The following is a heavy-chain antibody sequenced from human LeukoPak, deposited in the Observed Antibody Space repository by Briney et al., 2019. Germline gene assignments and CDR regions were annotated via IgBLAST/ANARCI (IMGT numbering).Heavy chain of an antibody. CDR3: ARGVQLLNWLDP. CDR2: LYGGGYT. D-gene: IGHD2-2*01. J-gene: IGHJ5*02. Sequence: GGSLRLSCAASGFTVSNNYMSWVRQAPGRGLEWVSLLYGGGYTYYADSVKGGFTISSYNSKNILYLQMNSLRAEDTAVYYCARGVQLLNWLDPWGQGTLVTV. CDR1: GFTVSNNY. V-gene: IGHV3-53*01.